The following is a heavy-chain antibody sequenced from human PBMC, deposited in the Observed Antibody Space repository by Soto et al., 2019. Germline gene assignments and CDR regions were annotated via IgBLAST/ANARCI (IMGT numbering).Heavy chain of an antibody. CDR1: GFTFSSYG. V-gene: IGHV3-23*01. J-gene: IGHJ6*02. CDR3: AKQRKYRAYYYPMDV. D-gene: IGHD5-18*01. Sequence: GGSLRLSCAASGFTFSSYGMSWVRQGPGQGLEWVAGISGISGRTDYADSVKGRFIISRDNSNKILYLQLNSLRAEDTAIYYCAKQRKYRAYYYPMDVWGQGATVTVSS. CDR2: ISGISGRT.